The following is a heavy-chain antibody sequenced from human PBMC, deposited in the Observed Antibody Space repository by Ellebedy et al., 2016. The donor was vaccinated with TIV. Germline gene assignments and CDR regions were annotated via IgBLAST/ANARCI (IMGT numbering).Heavy chain of an antibody. CDR1: GFTFSSSA. Sequence: GESLKISCAASGFTFSSSAMGWVRQAPGKGPEWVSAISDDGVRTYYADSVNGRFTISRDNSKSTLFLQMNSLRDEDTAVYYCARELRLRYFDYDYWGQGTLVTVSS. D-gene: IGHD3-9*01. CDR2: ISDDGVRT. J-gene: IGHJ4*02. CDR3: ARELRLRYFDYDY. V-gene: IGHV3-23*01.